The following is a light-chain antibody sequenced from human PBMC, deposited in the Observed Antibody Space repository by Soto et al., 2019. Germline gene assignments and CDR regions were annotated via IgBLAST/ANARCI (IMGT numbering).Light chain of an antibody. CDR2: AAS. V-gene: IGKV3-20*01. CDR3: QQCGSSPPVT. Sequence: EIVLTQSPGTLSLSPGERATLSCRASQSVSSNYLVWYQQKPGQAPRLLIYAASKRATGIPDRFSGSGSGTDFTLTISRLEPEDFAVYYCQQCGSSPPVTFGGGTKVDIK. J-gene: IGKJ4*01. CDR1: QSVSSNY.